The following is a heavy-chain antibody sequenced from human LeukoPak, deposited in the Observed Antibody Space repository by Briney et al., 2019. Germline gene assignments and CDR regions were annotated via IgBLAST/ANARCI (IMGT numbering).Heavy chain of an antibody. Sequence: SEPLSLTCTVSGGSISSSSYYWGWIRQPPGKGLEWIGSIYYSGSTYYNPSLKSRVTISVDTSKNQFSLKLSSVTAADTAVYYCARGYNWNDDDSGMDVWGQGTTVTVSS. CDR3: ARGYNWNDDDSGMDV. CDR2: IYYSGST. CDR1: GGSISSSSYY. V-gene: IGHV4-39*01. J-gene: IGHJ6*02. D-gene: IGHD1-1*01.